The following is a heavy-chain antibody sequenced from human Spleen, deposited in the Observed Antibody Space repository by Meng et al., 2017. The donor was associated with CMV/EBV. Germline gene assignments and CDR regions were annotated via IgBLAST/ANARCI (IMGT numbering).Heavy chain of an antibody. CDR1: GGSISNYY. CDR3: ARQRDGDWFDP. D-gene: IGHD2-8*01. J-gene: IGHJ5*02. V-gene: IGHV4-59*01. Sequence: SETLSLTCTVSGGSISNYYWNWIRQPPGKGLEWIGYIYYTAKTNSARTNYNPSLKSRVSISIDASKSQFSMKLTSVTAADTAVYYCARQRDGDWFDPWGQGTLVTVSS. CDR2: IYYTAKTNSART.